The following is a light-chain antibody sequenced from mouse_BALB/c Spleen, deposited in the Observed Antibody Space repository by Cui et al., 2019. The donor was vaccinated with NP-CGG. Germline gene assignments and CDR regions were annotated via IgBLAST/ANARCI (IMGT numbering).Light chain of an antibody. CDR2: GTN. Sequence: AVGPQESDLTTSPGETVTLTCRSSIGAVTTSNYANWVQEKPDHLFTGLIGGTNNRAPGVPARFSGSMIGDKAALTITGAQTEDEAIYFCALWYSNHWVFGGGTKLTVL. CDR1: IGAVTTSNY. J-gene: IGLJ1*01. CDR3: ALWYSNHWV. V-gene: IGLV1*01.